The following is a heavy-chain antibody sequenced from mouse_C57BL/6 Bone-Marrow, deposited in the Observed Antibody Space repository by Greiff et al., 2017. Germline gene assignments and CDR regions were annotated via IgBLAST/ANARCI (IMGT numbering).Heavy chain of an antibody. V-gene: IGHV5-15*01. J-gene: IGHJ4*01. CDR3: ARQPLYAMDY. CDR2: ISNLAYSI. CDR1: GFTFSDYG. Sequence: EVKLVESGGGLVQPGGSLKLSCAASGFTFSDYGMAWVRQAPRKGPEWVAFISNLAYSIYYADNVTGRFTISGKNAKNTPYREMCSLRAVDTSMYYCARQPLYAMDYWGQGTSVTVSS.